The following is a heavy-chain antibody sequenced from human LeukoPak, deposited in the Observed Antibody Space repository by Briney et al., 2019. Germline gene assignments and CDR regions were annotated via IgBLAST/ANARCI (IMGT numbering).Heavy chain of an antibody. D-gene: IGHD4-17*01. Sequence: PSETLSLTCTVTGGSISSYSWSWIRQPPGKGLEWIGYIYYSGSTNYNPSLKSRVTISVDTSKNQFSLKLSSVTAADTVVYYCARESFDYGFDYWGQGTLVTVSS. CDR2: IYYSGST. J-gene: IGHJ4*02. CDR3: ARESFDYGFDY. V-gene: IGHV4-59*01. CDR1: GGSISSYS.